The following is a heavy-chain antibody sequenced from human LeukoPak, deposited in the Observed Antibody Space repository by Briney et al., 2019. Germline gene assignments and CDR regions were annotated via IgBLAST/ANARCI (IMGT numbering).Heavy chain of an antibody. D-gene: IGHD3-3*01. Sequence: SLRLSCAASGFTFDDYAMHWVRQAPGKGLEWVSGISWNSGDVDYADSVKGRFTISRDNAKNSLYLQMNNLRVEDTALYYCAKADGFGVVSCFDHWGQGSLVTVSS. CDR3: AKADGFGVVSCFDH. J-gene: IGHJ4*02. CDR1: GFTFDDYA. CDR2: ISWNSGDV. V-gene: IGHV3-9*01.